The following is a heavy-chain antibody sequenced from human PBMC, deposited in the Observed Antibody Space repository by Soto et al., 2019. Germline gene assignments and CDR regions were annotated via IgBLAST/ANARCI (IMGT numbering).Heavy chain of an antibody. J-gene: IGHJ4*02. CDR3: XXXXXXXXXXXGXFDY. CDR1: GFSLSTSGVG. CDR2: IYWDDDK. V-gene: IGHV2-5*02. Sequence: QITLKESGPTLVKPTQTLTLTCTFSGFSLSTSGVGVGWIRQPPGKALEWLALIYWDDDKRYSPSLKSRLTXXXXXXXXXXXXXXXXXXXXXXXXXXXXXXXXXXXXXXGXFDYWGQGTLVTVSS.